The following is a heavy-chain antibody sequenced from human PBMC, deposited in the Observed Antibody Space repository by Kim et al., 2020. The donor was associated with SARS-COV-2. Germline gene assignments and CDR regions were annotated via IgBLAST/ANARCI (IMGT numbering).Heavy chain of an antibody. V-gene: IGHV3-30*02. D-gene: IGHD6-13*01. J-gene: IGHJ4*02. Sequence: KGRFTSSRDNSKNTLDLQMNSLRAEDTAVYYCAKDARWYSSSWYVGFFDYWGQGTLVTVSS. CDR3: AKDARWYSSSWYVGFFDY.